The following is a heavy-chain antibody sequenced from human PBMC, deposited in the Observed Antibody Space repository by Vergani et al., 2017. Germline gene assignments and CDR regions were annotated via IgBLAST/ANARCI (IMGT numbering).Heavy chain of an antibody. CDR1: GFTSAGYA. J-gene: IGHJ5*02. D-gene: IGHD6-6*01. Sequence: EVQLEESGGGLVLPGRSLGLSCVASGFTSAGYAMHWVRQAPGKGLERVSGISWNSNSIGYADSVKGRFTISRDNAKNSLYLQMNSLRAEDTALYYCAKXLGTSSGGGWFDPWGQGTLVTVSS. CDR3: AKXLGTSSGGGWFDP. V-gene: IGHV3-9*02. CDR2: ISWNSNSI.